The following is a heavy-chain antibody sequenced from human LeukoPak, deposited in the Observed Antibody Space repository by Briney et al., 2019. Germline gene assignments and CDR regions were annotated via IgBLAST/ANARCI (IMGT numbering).Heavy chain of an antibody. CDR1: GFTFSSYA. CDR3: ARDKRTDSSGYYSDAFDI. CDR2: ISGSGGST. Sequence: GGSLRLSCAASGFTFSSYAMSWVRQAPGKGLEWVSAISGSGGSTYYADSVKGRFTISRDNSKNTLNLQMNSLRAEDTAVYYCARDKRTDSSGYYSDAFDIWGQGTMVTVSS. V-gene: IGHV3-23*01. J-gene: IGHJ3*02. D-gene: IGHD3-22*01.